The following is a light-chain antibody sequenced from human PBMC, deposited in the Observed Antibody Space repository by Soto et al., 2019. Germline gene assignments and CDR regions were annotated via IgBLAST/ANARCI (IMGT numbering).Light chain of an antibody. CDR1: QSVSYY. J-gene: IGKJ1*01. CDR2: GAS. Sequence: IVLTQSPGTLSLSPGERATLSCRASQSVSYYLAWYQQKPGQAPRLLIYGASTRATDVPDRFSGSGSGADFTLTIRRLEPEDFAVYYCQQYGSSPPRTCGQGTKGDIK. V-gene: IGKV3-20*01. CDR3: QQYGSSPPRT.